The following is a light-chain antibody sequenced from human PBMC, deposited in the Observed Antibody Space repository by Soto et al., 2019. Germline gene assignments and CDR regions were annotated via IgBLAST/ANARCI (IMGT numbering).Light chain of an antibody. CDR3: QKYDSAPRT. CDR1: RDIYNY. Sequence: DVQVTQSPASLSASVGDRVNISCRTSRDIYNYLAWYQQKSGQSPKLLINAASSLQPGVPSRFSGSGAGTDFTLSISSLQPEDFATYYCQKYDSAPRTFGQGTKVEIK. CDR2: AAS. J-gene: IGKJ1*01. V-gene: IGKV1-27*01.